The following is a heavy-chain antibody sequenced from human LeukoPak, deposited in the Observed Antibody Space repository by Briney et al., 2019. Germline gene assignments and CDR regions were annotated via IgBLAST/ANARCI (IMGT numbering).Heavy chain of an antibody. J-gene: IGHJ3*02. D-gene: IGHD5-12*01. CDR3: AKDLGGLYSGYYDI. CDR1: GFTFSSYA. V-gene: IGHV3-23*01. CDR2: ISGSGGST. Sequence: PGGSLRLSCAASGFTFSSYAMSWVRQAPGKGLEWGSAISGSGGSTYYADSVKGRFTISRDNSKNTLYLQMNSLRAEDTAVYYCAKDLGGLYSGYYDIWGQGTMVTVSS.